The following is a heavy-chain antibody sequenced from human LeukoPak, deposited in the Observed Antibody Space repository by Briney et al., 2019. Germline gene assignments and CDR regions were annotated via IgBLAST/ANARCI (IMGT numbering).Heavy chain of an antibody. V-gene: IGHV4-61*02. CDR2: IYTSGST. J-gene: IGHJ5*02. Sequence: SQTLSLTCTVSGGSISSGSYYRSWIRQPAGKGLEWIGRIYTSGSTNYNPSLKSRVTISVDTSKNQFSLKLSSVTAADTAVYYCARGAYSSSSGWFDPWGQGTLVTVSS. CDR3: ARGAYSSSSGWFDP. D-gene: IGHD6-6*01. CDR1: GGSISSGSYY.